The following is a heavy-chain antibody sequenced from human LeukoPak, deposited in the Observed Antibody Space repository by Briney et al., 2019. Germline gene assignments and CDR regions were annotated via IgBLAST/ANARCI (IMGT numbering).Heavy chain of an antibody. CDR2: VIPIFGTA. CDR3: AREYLYCTNGVCWPLSTPDYYFDY. D-gene: IGHD2-8*01. Sequence: SVKVSCKASGGTFSSYAISWVRQAPGQGLEWMGGVIPIFGTANYAQKFQGRVTITADESTSTAYMELSRLRSDDTAVYYCAREYLYCTNGVCWPLSTPDYYFDYWGQGTLVTVSS. CDR1: GGTFSSYA. V-gene: IGHV1-69*13. J-gene: IGHJ4*02.